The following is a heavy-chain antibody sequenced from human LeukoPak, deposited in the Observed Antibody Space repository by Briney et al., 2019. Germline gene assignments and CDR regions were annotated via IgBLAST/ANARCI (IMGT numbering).Heavy chain of an antibody. V-gene: IGHV4-61*02. Sequence: SETLSLTCTVSGGSINSGSYFWSWIRQSAGKGLEWIGRIYTSGITNYNSSLMSRATISIDTSKNQFSLKLSSVTAADTAVYYCARSNSGSYRELDYWGQGALVTVSS. CDR1: GGSINSGSYF. D-gene: IGHD1-26*01. J-gene: IGHJ4*02. CDR3: ARSNSGSYRELDY. CDR2: IYTSGIT.